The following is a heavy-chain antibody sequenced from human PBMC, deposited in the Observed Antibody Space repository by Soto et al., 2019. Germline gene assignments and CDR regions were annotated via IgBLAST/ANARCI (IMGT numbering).Heavy chain of an antibody. Sequence: QVQLMQSGAEVKKSGSSVKASCKASGGTFSTFAVTWVRQAPGQGLEWMGGIIPVFAKATYARKFQGRLTITADRSTTTAFMELSGLSSEDTAVYYCAREPSKGDNWKYVGWFDPWGQGTLVTVSS. CDR3: AREPSKGDNWKYVGWFDP. D-gene: IGHD1-7*01. J-gene: IGHJ5*02. CDR2: IIPVFAKA. V-gene: IGHV1-69*06. CDR1: GGTFSTFA.